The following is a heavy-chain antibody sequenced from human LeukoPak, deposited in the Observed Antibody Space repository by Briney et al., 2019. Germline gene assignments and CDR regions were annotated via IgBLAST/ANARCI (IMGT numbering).Heavy chain of an antibody. Sequence: SETLSLTCIVSGGSASSGDYYWSWIRQPPGKGLEWSGYIYYSGSTYYNPALKSRVTISVDTSKNQFSLKLSSVTAADTAVYYCASSYRDFDYWGQGTLVTVSS. CDR2: IYYSGST. V-gene: IGHV4-30-4*01. CDR1: GGSASSGDYY. D-gene: IGHD3-10*01. J-gene: IGHJ4*02. CDR3: ASSYRDFDY.